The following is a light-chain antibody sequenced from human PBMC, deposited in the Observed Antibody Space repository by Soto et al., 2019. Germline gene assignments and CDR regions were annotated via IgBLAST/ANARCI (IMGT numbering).Light chain of an antibody. V-gene: IGKV3-15*01. CDR2: GAS. CDR3: QQYNNWPPIT. CDR1: QSVSSK. J-gene: IGKJ5*01. Sequence: EIVMTQSPATLSVSPGERATLSCRASQSVSSKLAWYQQKPGQAPSLLIYGASTRATGIPARFSSSGSGTEFTLTISSLQSEDFAGYYGQQYNNWPPITFGQGTRLEIK.